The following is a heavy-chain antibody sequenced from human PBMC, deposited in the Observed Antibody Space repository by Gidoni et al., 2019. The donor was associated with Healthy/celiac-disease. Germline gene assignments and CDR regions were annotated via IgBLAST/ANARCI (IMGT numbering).Heavy chain of an antibody. CDR1: GGSLSSSSYY. CDR2: IYYSGST. J-gene: IGHJ6*02. Sequence: QMQLQESGPGLVKPSANLSLTCPVSGGSLSSSSYYWSWIRQPPGKGLEWIGSIYYSGSTYYNPSLKSRVTISVDTPKNQFSLKLSSVTAADTAVYYCARQTDLLDIVVVPAYYGMDVWGQGTTVTVSS. D-gene: IGHD2-2*03. V-gene: IGHV4-39*01. CDR3: ARQTDLLDIVVVPAYYGMDV.